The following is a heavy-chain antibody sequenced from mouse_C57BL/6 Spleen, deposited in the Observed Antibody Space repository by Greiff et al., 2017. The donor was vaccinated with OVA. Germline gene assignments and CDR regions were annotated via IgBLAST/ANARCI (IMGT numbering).Heavy chain of an antibody. Sequence: VKLMESGAELARPGASVKLSCKASGYTFTSYGISWVKQRTGQGLEWIGEIYPRSGNTYYNEKFKGKATLTADKSSSTAYMELRSLTSEDSAVYFCARSAGRDYFDYWGQGTTLTVSS. V-gene: IGHV1-81*01. CDR3: ARSAGRDYFDY. J-gene: IGHJ2*01. CDR2: IYPRSGNT. CDR1: GYTFTSYG.